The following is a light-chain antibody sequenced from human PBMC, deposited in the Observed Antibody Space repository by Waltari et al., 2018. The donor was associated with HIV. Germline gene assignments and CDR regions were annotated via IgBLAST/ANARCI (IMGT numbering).Light chain of an antibody. J-gene: IGLJ2*01. CDR2: ERK. CDR1: RSNVGAYRY. Sequence: QSALTHPPSASGSPGQSVTISCTGPRSNVGAYRYLPWYQQYPGKARRLVTFERKKRPSGVSHRFSGSNCRNTAFLTGSGLKTEDAADYYCQTYVSSTYVVFGGGTKQTGL. V-gene: IGLV2-8*01. CDR3: QTYVSSTYVV.